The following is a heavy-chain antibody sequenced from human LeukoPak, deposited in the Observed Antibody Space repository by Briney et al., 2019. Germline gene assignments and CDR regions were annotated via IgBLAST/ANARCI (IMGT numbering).Heavy chain of an antibody. CDR2: IWYDGSNK. V-gene: IGHV3-33*08. D-gene: IGHD4-17*01. J-gene: IGHJ4*02. Sequence: GGSLRLSCAASGFTFSSYSMHWVRQAPGKGLEWVAVIWYDGSNKYYADSVKGRFTISRDNSKNTLYLQMNSLRAEDTAVYYCARDFVGGDYFVDYWGQGTLVTVSS. CDR3: ARDFVGGDYFVDY. CDR1: GFTFSSYS.